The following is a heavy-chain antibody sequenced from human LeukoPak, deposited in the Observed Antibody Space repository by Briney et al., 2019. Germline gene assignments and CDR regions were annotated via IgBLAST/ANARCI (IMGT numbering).Heavy chain of an antibody. CDR2: IIPIFGTA. Sequence: ASVKVSCKASGYTFTGYYMHWVRQAPGQGLEWMGGIIPIFGTANYAQKFQGRVTITADESTSTAYMELSSLRSEDTAVYYCARELKEMDPDDYYYCYYMDVWGKGTTVTVSS. V-gene: IGHV1-69*13. CDR3: ARELKEMDPDDYYYCYYMDV. CDR1: GYTFTGYY. D-gene: IGHD2-8*01. J-gene: IGHJ6*03.